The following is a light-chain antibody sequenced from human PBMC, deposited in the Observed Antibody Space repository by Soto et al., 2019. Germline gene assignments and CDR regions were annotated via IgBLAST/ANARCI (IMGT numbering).Light chain of an antibody. CDR3: QQSYSTPVT. CDR1: QSISSY. J-gene: IGKJ1*01. Sequence: DLQMTQSPSSLSASVGDRVTITCRASQSISSYLNWYQQKPGKAPKLLIYAASSLKSGVPSRFSGSGSGTEFTLTISSLQPEDFATYYCQQSYSTPVTFGQGTKVEIK. CDR2: AAS. V-gene: IGKV1-39*01.